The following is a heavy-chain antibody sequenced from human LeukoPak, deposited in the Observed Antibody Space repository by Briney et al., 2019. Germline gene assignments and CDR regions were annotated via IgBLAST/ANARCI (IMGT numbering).Heavy chain of an antibody. V-gene: IGHV1-46*01. CDR1: GYSFTNYY. Sequence: VASVKVSCEASGYSFTNYYIHWLRQAPGQGLEWMGVINPSGGSTTYSQKFQGRVTMTRDTSTSTVYMELSSLRSEDTAVFYCARLDYGGNSGFDYWGQGTLVTVSS. CDR2: INPSGGST. CDR3: ARLDYGGNSGFDY. D-gene: IGHD4-23*01. J-gene: IGHJ4*02.